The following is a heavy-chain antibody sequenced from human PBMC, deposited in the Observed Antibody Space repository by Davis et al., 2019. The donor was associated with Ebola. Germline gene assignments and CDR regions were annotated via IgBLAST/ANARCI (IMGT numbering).Heavy chain of an antibody. V-gene: IGHV4-30-4*08. CDR3: ARGRPAAIARPPWFDP. CDR2: IYYSGST. J-gene: IGHJ5*02. D-gene: IGHD2-2*01. CDR1: GGSISSYY. Sequence: MPSETLSLTCTVSGGSISSYYWSWIRQPPGKGLEWIGYIYYSGSTYYNPSLKSRVTISVDTSKNQFSLKLSSVTAADTAVYYCARGRPAAIARPPWFDPWGQGTLVTVSS.